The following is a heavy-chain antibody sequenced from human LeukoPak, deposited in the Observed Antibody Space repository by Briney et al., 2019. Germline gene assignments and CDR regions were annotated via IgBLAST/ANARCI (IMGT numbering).Heavy chain of an antibody. V-gene: IGHV3-30-3*01. CDR3: AREAVTTNYYYYGMDV. CDR1: EFTFSSYA. D-gene: IGHD4-17*01. Sequence: GGSLRLSCAASEFTFSSYAMPWVRQAPGKGLEWVAVISYDGSNKFYADSVKGRFTISRDNSKNTLYPQMNSLRAEDTAVYYCAREAVTTNYYYYGMDVWGQGTTVTVSS. J-gene: IGHJ6*02. CDR2: ISYDGSNK.